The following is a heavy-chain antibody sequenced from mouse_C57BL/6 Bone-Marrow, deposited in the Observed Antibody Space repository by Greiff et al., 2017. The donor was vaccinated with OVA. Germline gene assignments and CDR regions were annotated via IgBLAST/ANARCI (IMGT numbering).Heavy chain of an antibody. V-gene: IGHV1-19*01. CDR3: ARGRYYGEAY. J-gene: IGHJ3*01. CDR1: GYTFTDYY. D-gene: IGHD1-1*01. Sequence: SGPVLVKPGASVKMSCKASGYTFTDYYMNWVKQSHGKSLEWIGVINPYNGGTSYNQKFKGKATLTVDKSSSTAYMELNSLTSEDSAVYYCARGRYYGEAYWGQGTLVTVSA. CDR2: INPYNGGT.